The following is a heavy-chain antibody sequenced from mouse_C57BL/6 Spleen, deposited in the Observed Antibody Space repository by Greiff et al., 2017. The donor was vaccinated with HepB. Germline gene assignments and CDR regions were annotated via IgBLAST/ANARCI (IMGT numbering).Heavy chain of an antibody. CDR1: GYTFTSYW. CDR2: INPSDGGT. V-gene: IGHV1-53*01. D-gene: IGHD2-4*01. Sequence: QVQLQQPGTELVKPGASVKLSCKASGYTFTSYWMHWVKQRPGQGLEWIGNINPSDGGTNYNEKFKSKATLTVDKSSSTAYMQLSSLTSEDSAVYYCARDDYDGTWFAYWGQGTLVTVSA. CDR3: ARDDYDGTWFAY. J-gene: IGHJ3*01.